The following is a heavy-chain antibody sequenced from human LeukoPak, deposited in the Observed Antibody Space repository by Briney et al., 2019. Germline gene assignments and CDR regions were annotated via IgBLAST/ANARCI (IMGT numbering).Heavy chain of an antibody. CDR2: IYYSGST. CDR1: GGSISSNTYY. CDR3: ASTTVLKMGRFDY. V-gene: IGHV4-39*07. Sequence: SETLSLTCTVSGGSISSNTYYWGWIRQPPGKGLEWIGSIYYSGSTYYNPSLKSRVTISVDTSKNQFSLKLSSVTAADTAVYYCASTTVLKMGRFDYWGQGTLVTVSS. J-gene: IGHJ4*02. D-gene: IGHD4-23*01.